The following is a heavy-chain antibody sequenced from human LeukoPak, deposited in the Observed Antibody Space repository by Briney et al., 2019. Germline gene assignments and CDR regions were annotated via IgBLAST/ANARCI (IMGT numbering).Heavy chain of an antibody. CDR1: GGSISSYH. V-gene: IGHV4-59*12. CDR2: IYDSGST. CDR3: ARSPSGSYTLISRYFDL. Sequence: PSETLSLTCTVSGGSISSYHWSWFRQAPGKGLEWIGYIYDSGSTNFNPSLKSRVTISVDTSKNQFSLKLSSVTAADTAVYYCARSPSGSYTLISRYFDLWGRGTLVTVSS. D-gene: IGHD1-26*01. J-gene: IGHJ2*01.